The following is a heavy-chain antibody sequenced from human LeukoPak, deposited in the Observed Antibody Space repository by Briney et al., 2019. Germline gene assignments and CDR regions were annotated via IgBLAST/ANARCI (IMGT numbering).Heavy chain of an antibody. J-gene: IGHJ4*02. Sequence: SETLSLTRSVSGDSISSGGYYWSWIRQHPGKGLEWIGNIYYSGSTYDNPSLKSRLTISVDTSKNQFSLKLSSVTAADTAVYYCARGRIGTGYYFDYWGQGTLVTVSS. CDR3: ARGRIGTGYYFDY. CDR1: GDSISSGGYY. V-gene: IGHV4-31*03. CDR2: IYYSGST. D-gene: IGHD6-13*01.